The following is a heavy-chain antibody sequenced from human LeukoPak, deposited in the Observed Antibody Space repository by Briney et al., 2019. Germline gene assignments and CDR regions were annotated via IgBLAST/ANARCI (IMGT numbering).Heavy chain of an antibody. CDR2: IYYSGST. CDR3: ARSGTVTTYYY. V-gene: IGHV4-59*02. Sequence: SETLSLTCTVSGGSVSSYYWSWIRQPPGKGLEWIGYIYYSGSTKSNPSPKSRVTISVDTSKNQFSLKLSSVTAADTAVYYCARSGTVTTYYYWGQGTLVTVSS. CDR1: GGSVSSYY. J-gene: IGHJ4*02. D-gene: IGHD4-17*01.